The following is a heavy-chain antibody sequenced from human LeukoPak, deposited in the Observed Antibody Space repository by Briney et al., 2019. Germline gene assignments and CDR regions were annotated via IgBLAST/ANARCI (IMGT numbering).Heavy chain of an antibody. Sequence: SETLSLTCAVSSDSIRSNNWWSWVRQPPEKGLEWIGEIYHSGSTNYNPSLKSRVTISADTSKNQLSLKLSSVTAADTAVYYCARVPFAFYGMEVWGKGTTVSVSS. D-gene: IGHD4/OR15-4a*01. V-gene: IGHV4-4*02. CDR1: SDSIRSNNW. CDR2: IYHSGST. CDR3: ARVPFAFYGMEV. J-gene: IGHJ6*04.